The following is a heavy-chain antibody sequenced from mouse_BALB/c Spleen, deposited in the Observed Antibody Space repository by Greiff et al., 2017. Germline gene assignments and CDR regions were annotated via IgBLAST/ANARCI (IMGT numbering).Heavy chain of an antibody. V-gene: IGHV14-3*02. D-gene: IGHD2-3*01. CDR1: GFNIKDTY. J-gene: IGHJ3*01. CDR2: IDPANGNT. Sequence: EVKLVESGAELVKPGASVKLSCTASGFNIKDTYMHWVKQRPEQGLEWIGRIDPANGNTKYDPKFQGKATITADTSSNTAYLQLSSLTSEDTAVYYCARAYDPWFAYWGQGTLVTVSA. CDR3: ARAYDPWFAY.